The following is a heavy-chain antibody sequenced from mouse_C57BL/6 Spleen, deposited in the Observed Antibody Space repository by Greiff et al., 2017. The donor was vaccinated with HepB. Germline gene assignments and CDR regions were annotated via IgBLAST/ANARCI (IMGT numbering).Heavy chain of an antibody. CDR1: GYTFTSYW. CDR3: ARENLGYYGSRGYFDY. V-gene: IGHV1-55*01. CDR2: IYPGSGST. Sequence: VQLQQSGAELVKPGASVKMSCKASGYTFTSYWITWVKQRPGQGLEWIGDIYPGSGSTNYNEKFKSKATLTVDTSSSTAYMQLSSLTSEDSAVYYCARENLGYYGSRGYFDYWGQGTTLTVSS. J-gene: IGHJ2*01. D-gene: IGHD1-1*01.